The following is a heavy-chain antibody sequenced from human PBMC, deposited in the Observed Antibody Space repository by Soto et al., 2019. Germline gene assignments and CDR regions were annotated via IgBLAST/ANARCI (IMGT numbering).Heavy chain of an antibody. CDR2: ISGSGGST. J-gene: IGHJ4*02. D-gene: IGHD6-19*01. CDR1: GFTFISYA. CDR3: AKDPEQWLSNVYFDY. V-gene: IGHV3-23*01. Sequence: GGSLRLSCAASGFTFISYAMSWVRQAPGKGLEWVSAISGSGGSTYYADSVKGRFTISRDNSKNTLYLQMNSLRAEDTAVYYCAKDPEQWLSNVYFDYWGQGTLVTVSS.